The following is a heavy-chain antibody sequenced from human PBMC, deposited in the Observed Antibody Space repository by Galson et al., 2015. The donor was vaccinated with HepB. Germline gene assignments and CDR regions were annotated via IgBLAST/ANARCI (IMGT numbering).Heavy chain of an antibody. CDR1: GFTSSDYW. D-gene: IGHD6-6*01. CDR2: ISSSSSYI. Sequence: CAASGFTSSDYWMDWVRQAPGKGPEWVSSISSSSSYIYYADSVKGRFTISRDNAKNSLYLQMNSLRAEDTAVYYCARFSSSRVYYFDYWGQGTLVTVSS. V-gene: IGHV3-21*01. CDR3: ARFSSSRVYYFDY. J-gene: IGHJ4*02.